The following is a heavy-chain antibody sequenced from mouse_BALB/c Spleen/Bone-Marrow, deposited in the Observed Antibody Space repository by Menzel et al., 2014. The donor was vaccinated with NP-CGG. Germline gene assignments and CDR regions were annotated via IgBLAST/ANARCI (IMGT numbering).Heavy chain of an antibody. CDR3: ARDYLYYFDY. V-gene: IGHV7-3*02. J-gene: IGHJ2*01. Sequence: EVHLVESGGGLVQPGGFLRLSCATSGFTFTDHYMSWVRQPPGKALEWLGFIRNKANGYTTEYSASVTGRFTISRDNSQSIVYLQMNTLRAEDSATYYCARDYLYYFDYWGQGTTLTVSS. CDR2: IRNKANGYTT. CDR1: GFTFTDHY. D-gene: IGHD2-1*01.